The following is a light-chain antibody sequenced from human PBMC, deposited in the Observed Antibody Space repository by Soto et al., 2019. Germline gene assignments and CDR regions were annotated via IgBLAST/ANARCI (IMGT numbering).Light chain of an antibody. J-gene: IGKJ1*01. CDR2: GAS. Sequence: ETVLTQSPGALSLSPGERATLSCRASQSVSSSYLAWYQQKPGQAPRLLIYGASSRAAGIPDRFSGSGSGTDFTLTVCRVEPEDFAVYYCQLYGSSATWTFGQGTKVEIK. V-gene: IGKV3-20*01. CDR1: QSVSSSY. CDR3: QLYGSSATWT.